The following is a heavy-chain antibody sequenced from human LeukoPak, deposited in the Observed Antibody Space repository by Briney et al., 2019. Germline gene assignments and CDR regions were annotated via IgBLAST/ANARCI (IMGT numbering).Heavy chain of an antibody. D-gene: IGHD1-1*01. V-gene: IGHV4-4*02. CDR2: IYHSGNT. CDR3: ARDRGTWNDDGFDY. Sequence: SETLSLTCAVSGGSINSNNWWNWVRRPPGKGLEWIGEIYHSGNTYYNPSLKSRVAISVDTSKNQFSLKLSSVTAADTAVYYCARDRGTWNDDGFDYWGQGTLVTVSS. CDR1: GGSINSNNW. J-gene: IGHJ4*02.